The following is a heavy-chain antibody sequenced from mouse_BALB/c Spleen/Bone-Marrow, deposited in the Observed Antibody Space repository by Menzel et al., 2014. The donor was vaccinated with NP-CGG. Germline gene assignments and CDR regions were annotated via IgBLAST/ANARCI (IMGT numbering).Heavy chain of an antibody. CDR2: ISSGSSTI. D-gene: IGHD2-3*01. CDR3: ARDFYDGYYRFAY. CDR1: GFTFSSFG. J-gene: IGHJ3*01. Sequence: EVKLVEPGGGLVQPGGSRKLSCAASGFTFSSFGMHWVRQAPERGLEWVAYISSGSSTIYYADTVKGRFTISRDNPKNTLFLQMTSLRSEDTAMYYCARDFYDGYYRFAYWGQGTLVTVPA. V-gene: IGHV5-17*02.